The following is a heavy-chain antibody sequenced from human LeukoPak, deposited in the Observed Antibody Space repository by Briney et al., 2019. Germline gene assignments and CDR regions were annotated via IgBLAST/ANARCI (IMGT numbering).Heavy chain of an antibody. CDR2: INPNSGGT. CDR1: GYSFTSYW. V-gene: IGHV1-2*02. Sequence: GESLKISCKGSGYSFTSYWIGWVRQAPGQGLEWMGWINPNSGGTNYAQKFQGRVTMSRDTSISTAYMELSRLRSDDTAVYYCARDQGGWGQGTLVTVSS. CDR3: ARDQGG. J-gene: IGHJ4*02.